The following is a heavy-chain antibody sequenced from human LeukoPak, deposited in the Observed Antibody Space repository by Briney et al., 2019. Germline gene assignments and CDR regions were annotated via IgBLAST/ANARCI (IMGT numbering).Heavy chain of an antibody. CDR3: ARQQLGYCSSTSCFWFDP. V-gene: IGHV5-51*01. CDR2: IYPGDSDT. J-gene: IGHJ5*02. D-gene: IGHD2-2*01. Sequence: GESLKISCKGSGYSFTSYWIGWVRQMPGKGLEWMGIIYPGDSDTRYSPSFQGQVTISADKSISTAYLQWSSLKASDTAMYYCARQQLGYCSSTSCFWFDPWGQGTLVTVSS. CDR1: GYSFTSYW.